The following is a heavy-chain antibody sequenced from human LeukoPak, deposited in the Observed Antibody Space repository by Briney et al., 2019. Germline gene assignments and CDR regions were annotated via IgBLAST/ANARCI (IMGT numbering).Heavy chain of an antibody. CDR3: ALRYFDWLLTSYGMDV. J-gene: IGHJ6*02. V-gene: IGHV1-2*02. CDR2: TNPNSGGT. Sequence: ASVKVSCKASGYTFTGYYMHWVRQAPGQGLEWMGWTNPNSGGTNYAQKFQGRVTMTRDTSISTAYMELSRLRSDDTAVYYCALRYFDWLLTSYGMDVWGQGTTVTVSS. CDR1: GYTFTGYY. D-gene: IGHD3-9*01.